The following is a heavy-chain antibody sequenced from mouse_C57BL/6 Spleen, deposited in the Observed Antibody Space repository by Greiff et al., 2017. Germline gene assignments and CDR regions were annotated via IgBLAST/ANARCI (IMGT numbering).Heavy chain of an antibody. D-gene: IGHD1-1*01. J-gene: IGHJ4*01. CDR2: IYPGSGNT. CDR3: ARYPPYGSSPYYAMDY. V-gene: IGHV1-76*01. CDR1: GYTFTDYY. Sequence: VQVVESGAELVRPGASVKLSCKASGYTFTDYYINWVKQRPGQGLEWIARIYPGSGNTYYNEKFKGKATLTAEKSSSTAYMQLSSLTSEDSAVYFCARYPPYGSSPYYAMDYWGQGTSVTVSS.